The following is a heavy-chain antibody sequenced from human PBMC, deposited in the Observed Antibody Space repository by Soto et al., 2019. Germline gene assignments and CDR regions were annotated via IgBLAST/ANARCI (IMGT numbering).Heavy chain of an antibody. J-gene: IGHJ4*02. Sequence: PGESLKISCKGSGYSFPSYWIGWVRPMPGKGREWMGIVYPGASDTRYSPSFQGQVTISADKSISTAYLQWSSLKASDTAMYYCARLSGCNNGVCYKFDYWGQGTLVTVSS. CDR2: VYPGASDT. V-gene: IGHV5-51*01. D-gene: IGHD2-8*01. CDR3: ARLSGCNNGVCYKFDY. CDR1: GYSFPSYW.